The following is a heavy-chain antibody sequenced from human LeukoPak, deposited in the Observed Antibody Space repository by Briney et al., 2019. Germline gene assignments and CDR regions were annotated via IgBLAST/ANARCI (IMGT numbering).Heavy chain of an antibody. CDR3: ARRITSSGWYRDDY. CDR1: GDSINSYY. D-gene: IGHD6-19*01. J-gene: IGHJ4*02. Sequence: SETLSFTCTVSGDSINSYYWSWIRQPPEKGLEWIGYIFYSGSTNYNPSLKSRVTISVDTSKNQFSLQLSSVTAADTAVYYCARRITSSGWYRDDYWGQGTLVTVSS. CDR2: IFYSGST. V-gene: IGHV4-59*08.